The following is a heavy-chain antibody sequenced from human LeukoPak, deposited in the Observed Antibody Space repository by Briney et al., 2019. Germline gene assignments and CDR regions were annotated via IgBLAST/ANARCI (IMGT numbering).Heavy chain of an antibody. V-gene: IGHV4-61*02. CDR3: AREGYDFWTRNWFDP. J-gene: IGHJ5*02. CDR2: IYTSGST. CDR1: GGSISSGSYY. Sequence: SQTLSLTCTVSGGSISSGSYYWSWIRQPAGKGLEWIGRIYTSGSTNYNPSLKSRVTISVDTSKNQFSLKLSSVTAADTPVYYCAREGYDFWTRNWFDPWGQGTLVTVSS. D-gene: IGHD3-3*01.